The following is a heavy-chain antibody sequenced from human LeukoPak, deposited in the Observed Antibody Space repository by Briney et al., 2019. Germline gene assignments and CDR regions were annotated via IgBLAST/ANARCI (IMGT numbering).Heavy chain of an antibody. Sequence: GESLRISCKGSGYSFTSYWIGWVGQMPGKGLEWMGIIYPGDSDTRYSPPFQGQVIISADKSISTAYLQWSSLKASDTAMYYCARTISTTGTTDPWGQGTLVTVSS. D-gene: IGHD1-1*01. CDR1: GYSFTSYW. V-gene: IGHV5-51*01. J-gene: IGHJ5*02. CDR2: IYPGDSDT. CDR3: ARTISTTGTTDP.